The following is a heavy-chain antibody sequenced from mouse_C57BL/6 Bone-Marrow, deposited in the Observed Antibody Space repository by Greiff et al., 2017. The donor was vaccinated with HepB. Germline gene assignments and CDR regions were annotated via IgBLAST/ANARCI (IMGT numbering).Heavy chain of an antibody. D-gene: IGHD1-1*01. CDR1: GYTFTSYW. CDR2: IDPSDSYT. V-gene: IGHV1-50*01. CDR3: ASQGYYYGSSFDY. Sequence: VQLQESGAELVKPGASVKLSCKASGYTFTSYWMQWVKQRPGQGLEWIGEIDPSDSYTNYNQKFKGKATLTVDTSSSTAYMQLSSLTSEDSAVYYCASQGYYYGSSFDYWGQGTTLTVSS. J-gene: IGHJ2*01.